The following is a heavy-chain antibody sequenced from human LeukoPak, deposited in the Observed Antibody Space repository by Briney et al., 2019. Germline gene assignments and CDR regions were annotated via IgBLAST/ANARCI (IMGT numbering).Heavy chain of an antibody. J-gene: IGHJ4*02. V-gene: IGHV3-21*04. D-gene: IGHD2-2*01. CDR3: AKSIVVVPAAGGNYFDY. Sequence: GGSLRLSCAASGFTFSSYGMNWVRQAPGKGLEWVSSIASGSNTINYADSVKGRFTVSRDNAKNSLYLQMNSLRAEDTAVYYCAKSIVVVPAAGGNYFDYWGQGTLVTVSS. CDR1: GFTFSSYG. CDR2: IASGSNTI.